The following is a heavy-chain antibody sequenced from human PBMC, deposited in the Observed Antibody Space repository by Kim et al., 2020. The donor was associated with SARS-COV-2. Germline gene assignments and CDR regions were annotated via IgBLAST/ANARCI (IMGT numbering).Heavy chain of an antibody. CDR1: GGSFSDHY. CDR3: AGGGYCSSTSCHSRVAFDI. J-gene: IGHJ3*02. Sequence: SETLSLTCAVYGGSFSDHYWSWVRQPPGKGPEWIGEINHSGSTNYNPSLKSRVTISVDTSKNQFSLRLSSVTAADTAVYYCAGGGYCSSTSCHSRVAFDIWGQGTMVTVSP. V-gene: IGHV4-34*01. D-gene: IGHD2-2*01. CDR2: INHSGST.